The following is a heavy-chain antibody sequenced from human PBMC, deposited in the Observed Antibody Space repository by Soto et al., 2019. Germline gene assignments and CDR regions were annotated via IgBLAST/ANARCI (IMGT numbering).Heavy chain of an antibody. D-gene: IGHD2-15*01. V-gene: IGHV4-34*01. CDR1: GGSFSGYY. CDR3: ARDTGVVVAATPGNWFDP. Sequence: SETLSLTCAVYGGSFSGYYWSWIRQPPGKGLEWIGEINHSGSTNYNPSLKSRVTISVDTSKNQFSLKLSSVTAADTAVYYCARDTGVVVAATPGNWFDPWGQGTLVTVSS. CDR2: INHSGST. J-gene: IGHJ5*02.